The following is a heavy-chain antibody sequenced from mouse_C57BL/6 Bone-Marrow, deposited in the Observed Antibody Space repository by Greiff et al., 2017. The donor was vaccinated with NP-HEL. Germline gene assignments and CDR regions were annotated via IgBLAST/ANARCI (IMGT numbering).Heavy chain of an antibody. V-gene: IGHV1-50*01. CDR3: ARRYYDYDVRFAY. D-gene: IGHD2-4*01. CDR2: IDPSDSYT. CDR1: GYTFTSYW. J-gene: IGHJ3*01. Sequence: QVQLQQPGAELVKPGASVKLSCKASGYTFTSYWMQWVKQRPGQGLEWIGEIDPSDSYTNYNQKFKGKATLTVDTASSTAYMQLSSLTSEDSAVYYCARRYYDYDVRFAYWGQGTLVTVSA.